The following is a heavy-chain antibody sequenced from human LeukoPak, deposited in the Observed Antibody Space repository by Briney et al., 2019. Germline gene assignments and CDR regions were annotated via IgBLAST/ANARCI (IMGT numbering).Heavy chain of an antibody. CDR1: GYSFTNYW. V-gene: IGHV5-51*01. Sequence: GESLKISCKGSGYSFTNYWIGWVRQMPGKGLEWMGIIYPGDSDTRYSPSFQGQVTISADKSISTAYLQWSSLKASDTAMYYCARPIVSAARPGYYFDYWGQGTLVTVSS. J-gene: IGHJ4*02. CDR3: ARPIVSAARPGYYFDY. D-gene: IGHD6-6*01. CDR2: IYPGDSDT.